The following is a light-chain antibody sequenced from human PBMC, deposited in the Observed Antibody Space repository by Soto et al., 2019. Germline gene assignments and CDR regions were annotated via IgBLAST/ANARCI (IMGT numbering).Light chain of an antibody. CDR3: HQYGSSPQT. J-gene: IGKJ1*01. CDR1: QSVSSNY. Sequence: EIVLTQSPGTLSLSLGEIATLSCRASQSVSSNYLAWYQQKPGQAPRLLIYGASTRATGIPDRFSGGGSGTDFTLTISRLEPEDFAVYYCHQYGSSPQTFGQGTKVDIK. CDR2: GAS. V-gene: IGKV3-20*01.